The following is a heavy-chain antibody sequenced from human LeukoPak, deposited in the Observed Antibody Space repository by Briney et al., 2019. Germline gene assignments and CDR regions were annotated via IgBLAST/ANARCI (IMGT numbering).Heavy chain of an antibody. V-gene: IGHV1-24*01. Sequence: ASVKVSCKVSGYTLTELSMHWVRQAPGKGLEWMGGFDPEDGETIYAQKFQGRVTMTKDTSTGTAYMELRSLRSDDTAVYYCARDRHYYGSGTKNAFDIWGQGTMVTVSS. CDR2: FDPEDGET. CDR1: GYTLTELS. CDR3: ARDRHYYGSGTKNAFDI. J-gene: IGHJ3*02. D-gene: IGHD3-10*01.